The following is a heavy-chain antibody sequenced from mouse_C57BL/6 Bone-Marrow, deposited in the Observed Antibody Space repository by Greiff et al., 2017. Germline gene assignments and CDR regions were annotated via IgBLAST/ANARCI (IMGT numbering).Heavy chain of an antibody. D-gene: IGHD1-1*01. J-gene: IGHJ4*01. CDR2: IRNKANGYTT. CDR3: ARYGVLEAMDY. CDR1: GFTFTDYY. Sequence: EVQLVESGGGLVQPGGSLSLSCAASGFTFTDYYMSWVRQPPGKALEWLGFIRNKANGYTTEYSASVKGRFTISRDNSQSILYLQMNALRAEDSATYYCARYGVLEAMDYWGQGTSVTVSS. V-gene: IGHV7-3*01.